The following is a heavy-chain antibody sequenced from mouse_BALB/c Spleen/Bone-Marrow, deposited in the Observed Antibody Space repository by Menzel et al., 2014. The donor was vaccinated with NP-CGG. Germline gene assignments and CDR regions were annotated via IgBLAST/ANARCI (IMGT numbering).Heavy chain of an antibody. Sequence: EVKLVESGGGLVNPGGSLILSCAASGFTFSSYTMSWVHQTPAKRMEWVAAIRRGGSYTYYPVRVKGRFTISRDTAKNTRYLQMSSLKSEDTAMYYCTRDVKGNYDYAMDYLVQGTSVTISS. J-gene: IGHJ4*01. CDR1: GFTFSSYT. D-gene: IGHD2-1*01. CDR2: IRRGGSYT. CDR3: TRDVKGNYDYAMDY. V-gene: IGHV5-6-4*01.